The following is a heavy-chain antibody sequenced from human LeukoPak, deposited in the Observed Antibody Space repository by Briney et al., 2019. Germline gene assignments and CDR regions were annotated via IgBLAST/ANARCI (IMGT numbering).Heavy chain of an antibody. Sequence: ASVKVSCKASGYTFTGYYMHWVRQAPGQGLEWMGWINPNSGGTNYAQKFQGRVTMTRDTSISTAYMELSRLRSDDTAVYYRARVVGPQLLYGYFDYWGQGTLVTVSS. CDR2: INPNSGGT. CDR1: GYTFTGYY. D-gene: IGHD2-2*02. V-gene: IGHV1-2*02. CDR3: ARVVGPQLLYGYFDY. J-gene: IGHJ4*02.